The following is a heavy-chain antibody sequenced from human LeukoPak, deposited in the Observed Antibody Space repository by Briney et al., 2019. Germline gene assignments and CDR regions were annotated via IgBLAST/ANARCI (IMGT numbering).Heavy chain of an antibody. CDR2: INPSGGST. D-gene: IGHD7-27*01. Sequence: ASVEVSCKASGYTFTSYYMHWVRQAPGQGLEWMGIINPSGGSTSYAQKFQGRVTMTRDTSTSTVYMELSSLRSEDTAVYYCARTAPPLTGNDYFDYWGQGTLVTVSS. V-gene: IGHV1-46*01. CDR3: ARTAPPLTGNDYFDY. CDR1: GYTFTSYY. J-gene: IGHJ4*02.